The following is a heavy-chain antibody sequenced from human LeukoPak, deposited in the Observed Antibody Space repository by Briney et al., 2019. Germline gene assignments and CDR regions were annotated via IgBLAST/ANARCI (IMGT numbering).Heavy chain of an antibody. CDR3: ARDPGVDTALDYYYYMDV. Sequence: GGSLRLSCAASGFTFSSYSMNWVRQAPGKGLEWVSSIGSSSSYIYYADSVKGRFTISRDNAKNSLYLQMNSLRAEDTAVYYCARDPGVDTALDYYYYMDVWGKGTTVTVSS. D-gene: IGHD5-18*01. J-gene: IGHJ6*03. CDR2: IGSSSSYI. V-gene: IGHV3-21*01. CDR1: GFTFSSYS.